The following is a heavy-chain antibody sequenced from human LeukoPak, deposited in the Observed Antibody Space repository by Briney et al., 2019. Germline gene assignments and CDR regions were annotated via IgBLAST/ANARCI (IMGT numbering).Heavy chain of an antibody. V-gene: IGHV4-59*12. CDR3: TREDRPFCPFAY. D-gene: IGHD3-22*01. Sequence: SETLSLTCTVSGGSISGYYWSWIRQPPGKGLELIGYIFSTGITDYNPSLKSRVTISVDTSKNQFSLSLTSVTAADTAVYYCTREDRPFCPFAYWGQGVLVTVSS. CDR1: GGSISGYY. CDR2: IFSTGIT. J-gene: IGHJ4*02.